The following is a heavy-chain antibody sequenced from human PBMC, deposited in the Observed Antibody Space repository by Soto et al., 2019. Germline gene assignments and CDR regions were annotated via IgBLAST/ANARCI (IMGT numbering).Heavy chain of an antibody. CDR2: IYRNGST. V-gene: IGHV4-4*02. J-gene: IGHJ4*02. D-gene: IGHD1-7*01. CDR3: ASRDPGTSVDY. CDR1: GGSFTSNNW. Sequence: QVQLQESGPGLVKPSGTLSLTCAVSGGSFTSNNWWTWVRQPPGQGLEWIGEIYRNGSTNYNPSLKSRVPISLDKSENQFSLKVTSLTAADTAVYYCASRDPGTSVDYWGQGTLVTVSS.